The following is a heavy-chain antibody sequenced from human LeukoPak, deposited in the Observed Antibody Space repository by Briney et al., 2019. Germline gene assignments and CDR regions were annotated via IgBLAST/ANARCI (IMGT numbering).Heavy chain of an antibody. CDR3: TTVRMVRGVNWFDP. D-gene: IGHD3-10*01. V-gene: IGHV3-53*01. J-gene: IGHJ5*02. Sequence: GGSLRLSFAASGFTVSSNYMSWVRQAPGKGLEWVSVIYSGGSTYYADSVKGRFTISRDNSKNTLYLQMNTLRAEDTAVYYCTTVRMVRGVNWFDPWGQGTLVTVSS. CDR2: IYSGGST. CDR1: GFTVSSNY.